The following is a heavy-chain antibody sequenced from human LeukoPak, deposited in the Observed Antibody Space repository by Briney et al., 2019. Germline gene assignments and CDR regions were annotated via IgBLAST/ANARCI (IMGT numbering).Heavy chain of an antibody. D-gene: IGHD3-22*01. J-gene: IGHJ4*02. CDR3: ARGQSSSGLRNYFDY. CDR1: GFTFSSYA. V-gene: IGHV3-23*01. Sequence: GGSLRLSXAASGFTFSSYAMSWVRQSPGKGLEWVSGISASGGTTYYAESVKGRFTISRDNSKNTLYLQMNSLRAEDTAVYYCARGQSSSGLRNYFDYWGRGTLVTVSS. CDR2: ISASGGTT.